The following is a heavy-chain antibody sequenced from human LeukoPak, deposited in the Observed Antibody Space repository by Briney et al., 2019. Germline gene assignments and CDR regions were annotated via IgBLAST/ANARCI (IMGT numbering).Heavy chain of an antibody. D-gene: IGHD3-10*01. CDR3: AREEPSYGSGSLGY. Sequence: PGGSLRLSCAASGFAFSSYSMNWVRQAPGKGLEWVSYISSSSSYRSYADSVKGRFTISRDNAKNSLYLQMNSLRAEDTAVYYYAREEPSYGSGSLGYWGQGTLVTVSS. J-gene: IGHJ4*02. CDR1: GFAFSSYS. CDR2: ISSSSSYR. V-gene: IGHV3-21*01.